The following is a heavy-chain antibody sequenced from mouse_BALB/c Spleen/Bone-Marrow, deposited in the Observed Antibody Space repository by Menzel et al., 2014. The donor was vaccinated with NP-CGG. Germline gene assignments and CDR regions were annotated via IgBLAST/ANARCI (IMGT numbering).Heavy chain of an antibody. Sequence: LVESGAELVKPGASVKLSCKASGYTFTSCYMYWVKQRPGQGLEWIGEINPSNGGTNFNEKFKSKATLTVDKSSSTAYMQLSSLTSEDSAVYYCTREGDSPFAYWGQGTLVTVSA. V-gene: IGHV1S81*02. D-gene: IGHD2-13*01. CDR2: INPSNGGT. CDR1: GYTFTSCY. J-gene: IGHJ3*01. CDR3: TREGDSPFAY.